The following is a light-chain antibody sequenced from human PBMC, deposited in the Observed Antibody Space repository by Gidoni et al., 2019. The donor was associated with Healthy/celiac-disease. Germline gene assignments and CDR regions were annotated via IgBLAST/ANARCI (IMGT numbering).Light chain of an antibody. J-gene: IGLJ3*02. CDR3: SSYTSSSTRV. CDR1: SSDVGGYNS. V-gene: IGLV2-14*01. Sequence: QSALTQPASVSASPGQPITISCTGPSSDVGGYNSVSWSQQHPGKAPKLMIYEVSNRPSGVSNRFSGSKSGNTASLTISGRQAEDEADYYCSSYTSSSTRVFGGGTKLTVL. CDR2: EVS.